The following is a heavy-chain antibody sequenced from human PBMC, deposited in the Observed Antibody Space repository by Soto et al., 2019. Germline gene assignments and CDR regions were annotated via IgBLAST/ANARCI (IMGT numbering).Heavy chain of an antibody. D-gene: IGHD3-9*01. CDR2: INPNSGGT. Sequence: SVKFSCKASAYTFTGYYMLWARQVPGQGLEWMGWINPNSGGTNYAQKFQGWVTMTRDTSISTAYMELSRLRSDDTAVYYCARAAYDILTGYGAFDIWGQGTMVTVSS. CDR1: AYTFTGYY. J-gene: IGHJ3*02. CDR3: ARAAYDILTGYGAFDI. V-gene: IGHV1-2*04.